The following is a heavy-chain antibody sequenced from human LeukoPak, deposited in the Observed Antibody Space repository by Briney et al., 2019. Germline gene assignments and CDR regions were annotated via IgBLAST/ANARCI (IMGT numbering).Heavy chain of an antibody. CDR2: IKQDGSEK. V-gene: IGHV3-7*03. CDR3: AREGSIATPGPNDY. D-gene: IGHD6-13*01. J-gene: IGHJ4*02. Sequence: GGSLRLSCAASGFTFSSYWMSWVRQAPGKGLEWVANIKQDGSEKYYVDSVKGRFTISRDYAKNSLYLQMNSLRAEDTAVYYCAREGSIATPGPNDYWGQGTLVTVSS. CDR1: GFTFSSYW.